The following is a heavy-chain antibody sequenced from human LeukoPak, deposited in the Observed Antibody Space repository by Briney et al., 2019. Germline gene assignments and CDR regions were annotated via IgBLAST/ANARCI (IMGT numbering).Heavy chain of an antibody. V-gene: IGHV4-39*07. CDR2: INHSGST. Sequence: PSETLSLTCTVSGGSISSSSYYWSWIRQPPGKGLEWIGEINHSGSTNYNPSLKSRVTISVDTSKNQFSLKLSSVTAADTAVYYCARRRRLRLGANLDYWGQGTLVTVSS. D-gene: IGHD3-16*01. CDR1: GGSISSSSYY. CDR3: ARRRRLRLGANLDY. J-gene: IGHJ4*02.